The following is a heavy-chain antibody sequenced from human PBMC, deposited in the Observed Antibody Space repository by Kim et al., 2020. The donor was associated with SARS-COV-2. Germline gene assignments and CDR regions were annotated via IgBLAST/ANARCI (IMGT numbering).Heavy chain of an antibody. CDR3: AGELLWFGDRWFDP. Sequence: ASVKVSCKASGYTFTSYAMHWVRQAPGQRLEWMGWINAGNGNTKYSQKFQGRVTITRDTSASTAYMELSSLRSEDTAVYYCAGELLWFGDRWFDPWGQGTLVTVSS. CDR2: INAGNGNT. J-gene: IGHJ5*02. V-gene: IGHV1-3*01. CDR1: GYTFTSYA. D-gene: IGHD3-10*01.